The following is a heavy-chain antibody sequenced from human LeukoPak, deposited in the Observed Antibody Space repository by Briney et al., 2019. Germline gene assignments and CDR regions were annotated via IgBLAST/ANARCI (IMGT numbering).Heavy chain of an antibody. CDR2: IWYDGSNK. CDR1: GFTFSSYA. D-gene: IGHD1-26*01. CDR3: ARDHYSGSFTFGN. J-gene: IGHJ4*02. V-gene: IGHV3-33*08. Sequence: PGGSLRLSCAASGFTFSSYAMSWVRQAPGKGLEWVAVIWYDGSNKYYADSVKGRFTNSRDNSKNTLYLQMNSLRAEDTAVYYCARDHYSGSFTFGNWGQGTLVTVSS.